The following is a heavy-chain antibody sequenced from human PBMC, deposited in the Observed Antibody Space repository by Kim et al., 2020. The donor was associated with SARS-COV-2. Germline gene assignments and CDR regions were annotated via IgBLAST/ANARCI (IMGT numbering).Heavy chain of an antibody. Sequence: SETLSLTCTVSGGSISSYYWSWIRQPPGKGLEWIGYIYYSGSTNYNHSLKSRVTISVDTSKNQFSLKLSSVTAADTAVYYCARGLEQQLVRNAFDIWGQGTMVTVSS. V-gene: IGHV4-59*13. CDR3: ARGLEQQLVRNAFDI. J-gene: IGHJ3*02. CDR2: IYYSGST. D-gene: IGHD6-13*01. CDR1: GGSISSYY.